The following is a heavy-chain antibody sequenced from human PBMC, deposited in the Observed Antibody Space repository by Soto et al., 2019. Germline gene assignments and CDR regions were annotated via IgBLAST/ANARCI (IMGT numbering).Heavy chain of an antibody. J-gene: IGHJ4*02. D-gene: IGHD3-3*01. CDR3: ARHDRQGSTYYDFWSGYYPFDY. V-gene: IGHV3-7*02. Sequence: GGSLRLSCAASGFTFSSYWMSWVRQAPGKGLEWVANIKQDGSEKYYVDSVKGRFTISRDNAKNSLYLQMNSLRAEDTAVYYCARHDRQGSTYYDFWSGYYPFDYWGQGTLVTVSS. CDR1: GFTFSSYW. CDR2: IKQDGSEK.